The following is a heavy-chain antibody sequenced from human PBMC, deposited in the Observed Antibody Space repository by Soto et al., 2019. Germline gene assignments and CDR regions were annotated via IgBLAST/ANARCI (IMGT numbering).Heavy chain of an antibody. J-gene: IGHJ4*02. CDR3: ARRKERSGPHYFDY. CDR1: GYTFTTYD. Sequence: WASVKVSCKASGYTFTTYDISWVRQATGQGLEWMGWMNPYSGNTGYAQKFQGRVTVTRNTSISTVYMELSGLRPDDTAVYYCARRKERSGPHYFDYWGQGSQVNV. CDR2: MNPYSGNT. V-gene: IGHV1-8*01. D-gene: IGHD6-25*01.